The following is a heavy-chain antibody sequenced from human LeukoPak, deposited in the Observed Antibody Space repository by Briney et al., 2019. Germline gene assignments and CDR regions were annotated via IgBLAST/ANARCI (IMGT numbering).Heavy chain of an antibody. CDR3: ARGRQAYYYGSGSYNY. J-gene: IGHJ4*02. V-gene: IGHV4-34*01. D-gene: IGHD3-10*01. CDR1: GPGSFIGYY. Sequence: SETLSLTCAVSGPGSFIGYYWSWIRQPPGRGLEWIGEVNHNGITNYNPSLKSRLTISLGTSKNQFSLNLTSVTAADTAVYYCARGRQAYYYGSGSYNYWGQGTLVTVSS. CDR2: VNHNGIT.